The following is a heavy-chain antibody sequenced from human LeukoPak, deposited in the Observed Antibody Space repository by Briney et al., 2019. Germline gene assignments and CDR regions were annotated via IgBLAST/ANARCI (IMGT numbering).Heavy chain of an antibody. D-gene: IGHD2-2*02. CDR1: GGTFSSYA. Sequence: VASVKVSCKASGGTFSSYAISWVRQAPGQGLEWMGGIIPIFGTANYAQKFQGRVTITTDESTSTAYMELSSLRSEDTAVYYCARGMVPAAIRADYWGQGTLVTVSS. V-gene: IGHV1-69*05. CDR3: ARGMVPAAIRADY. J-gene: IGHJ4*02. CDR2: IIPIFGTA.